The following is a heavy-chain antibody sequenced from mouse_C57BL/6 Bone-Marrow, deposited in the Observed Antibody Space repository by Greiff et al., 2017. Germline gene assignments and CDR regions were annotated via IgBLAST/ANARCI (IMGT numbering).Heavy chain of an antibody. J-gene: IGHJ1*03. Sequence: QVQLQQPGAELVKPGASVKLSCKASGYTFTSYWMQWVKQRPGQGLEWIGEIDPSDSYTNYNQKFKGKATLTVDTSSSTAYMQLSSLTSEDSAVYYCAREEERTVYYSDFDVWGTGTTVTVSS. V-gene: IGHV1-50*01. CDR3: AREEERTVYYSDFDV. CDR1: GYTFTSYW. D-gene: IGHD1-1*01. CDR2: IDPSDSYT.